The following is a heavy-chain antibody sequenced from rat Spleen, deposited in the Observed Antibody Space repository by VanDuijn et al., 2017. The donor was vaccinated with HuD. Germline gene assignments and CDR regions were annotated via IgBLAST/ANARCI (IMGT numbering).Heavy chain of an antibody. Sequence: EVRLVESGGGLVQPGRSLKLSCAASGFTFTNYDMAWVRQAPTKGLEWIASISTGGGNTYYGDSVKGRFTISRDNAKSTLYLQMNSLRSEDTATYYCTTRPYYSSLNWFPYWGQGTLVTVSS. J-gene: IGHJ3*01. CDR3: TTRPYYSSLNWFPY. CDR2: ISTGGGNT. CDR1: GFTFTNYD. D-gene: IGHD1-2*01. V-gene: IGHV5-25*01.